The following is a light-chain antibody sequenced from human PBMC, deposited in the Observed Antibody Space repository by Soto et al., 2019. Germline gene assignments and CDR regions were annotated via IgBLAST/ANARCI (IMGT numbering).Light chain of an antibody. J-gene: IGLJ1*01. CDR3: SSYTSSSNV. V-gene: IGLV2-14*01. CDR1: SSDVGGYNY. CDR2: EVS. Sequence: QSALTQPASVSGSPGQSITISCTGTSSDVGGYNYVSWYQQHPGKAPKLMIYEVSNRPSGVSNRFSGSKSGNTASLTISWLHAEDEADYYCSSYTSSSNVFGTGTKLTVL.